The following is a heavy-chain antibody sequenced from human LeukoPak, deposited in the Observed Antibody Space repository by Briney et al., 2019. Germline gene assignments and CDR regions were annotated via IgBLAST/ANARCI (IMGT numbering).Heavy chain of an antibody. CDR2: ISGSGGST. D-gene: IGHD3-22*01. J-gene: IGHJ5*02. V-gene: IGHV3-23*01. CDR3: AKDYYDSSGYYYPT. CDR1: GFTFSSYA. Sequence: GGSLRLSCAASGFTFSSYAMSWVRQAPGKGLEWVSAISGSGGSTYYADSVKGRFTISRDNSKNTLYLQMNSLGAEDTAVYYCAKDYYDSSGYYYPTWGQGTLVTVSS.